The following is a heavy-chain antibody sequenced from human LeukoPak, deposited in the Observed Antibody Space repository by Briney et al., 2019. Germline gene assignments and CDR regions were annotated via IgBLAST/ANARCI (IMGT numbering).Heavy chain of an antibody. J-gene: IGHJ4*02. Sequence: SGGSLRLSCAASGITFSKAWMSWVRQAPGKGLEWVGRIKSKTDGGTTDYAAPVKGRFTISRDDSKNTLYLQMNSLKTEDTAVYYCIIDGFLQRRFFDYWGQGTLVTVSS. D-gene: IGHD5-18*01. CDR2: IKSKTDGGTT. CDR1: GITFSKAW. CDR3: IIDGFLQRRFFDY. V-gene: IGHV3-15*01.